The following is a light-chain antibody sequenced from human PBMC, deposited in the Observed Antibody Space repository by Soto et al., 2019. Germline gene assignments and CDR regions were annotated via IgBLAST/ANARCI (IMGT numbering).Light chain of an antibody. J-gene: IGKJ4*02. V-gene: IGKV3-11*01. CDR2: DSS. Sequence: EIVLTQSPATLSLSPGERATLSCSASQSVGTYFAWYQQKPGQAPRLLIYDSSNRATGIPARFSGSGSGTDFTLTISSLEPEDFAVYYCQQRSAWPSTFGGGTKVEIK. CDR1: QSVGTY. CDR3: QQRSAWPST.